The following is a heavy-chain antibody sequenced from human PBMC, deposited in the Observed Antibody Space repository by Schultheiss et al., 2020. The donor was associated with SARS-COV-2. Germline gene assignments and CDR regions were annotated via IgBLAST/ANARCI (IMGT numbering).Heavy chain of an antibody. V-gene: IGHV4-4*02. D-gene: IGHD3-10*01. J-gene: IGHJ6*03. CDR2: INHSGST. Sequence: SETLSLTCAVSGGSISSSNWWSWVRQPPGKGLEWIGEINHSGSTNYNPSLKSRVTISVDTSKNQFSLKLSSVTAADTAVYYCARVSYYGSGSYGYYYYMDVWGKGTTVTVSS. CDR1: GGSISSSNW. CDR3: ARVSYYGSGSYGYYYYMDV.